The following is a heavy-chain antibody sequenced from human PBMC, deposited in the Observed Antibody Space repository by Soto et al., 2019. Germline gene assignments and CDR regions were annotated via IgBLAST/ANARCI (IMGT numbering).Heavy chain of an antibody. CDR1: GYTFTSYA. CDR3: AVWNVLYGAFDI. CDR2: INAGNGNT. V-gene: IGHV1-3*01. J-gene: IGHJ3*02. D-gene: IGHD1-1*01. Sequence: GASVKVSCKASGYTFTSYAIHWVRQAPGQRLEWMGWINAGNGNTKYSQKFQGRVTITRDTSASTAYMELSSLRSDDTAVYYCAVWNVLYGAFDIWGQGTMVTVS.